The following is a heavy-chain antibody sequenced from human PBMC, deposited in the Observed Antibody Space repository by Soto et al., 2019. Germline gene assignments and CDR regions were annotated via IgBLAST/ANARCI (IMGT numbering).Heavy chain of an antibody. D-gene: IGHD2-15*01. CDR3: AKGRKSTEKDIAVMLAAASSIQH. Sequence: EVQLLESGGGLVQPGGSLRLSRVASGFTFSDYAMTWVRQAPGKGLEWVSVISATGATTYYADSVRGRFTISRDNSKNTLNLQMNDLRVEDTAVIYCAKGRKSTEKDIAVMLAAASSIQHWGQGTLVTVSS. CDR1: GFTFSDYA. J-gene: IGHJ1*01. V-gene: IGHV3-23*01. CDR2: ISATGATT.